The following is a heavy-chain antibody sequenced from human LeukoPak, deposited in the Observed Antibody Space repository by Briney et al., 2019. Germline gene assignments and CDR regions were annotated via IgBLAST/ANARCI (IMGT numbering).Heavy chain of an antibody. CDR3: ARGSSPFDY. CDR1: GGSISSYY. J-gene: IGHJ4*02. V-gene: IGHV4-59*08. Sequence: SETLSLTCTVSGGSISSYYWSWIRQPPGKGLEWIGSLFDSGNTNYNPSLKSRVTISLDTSKNQVSLKLSSVTAADTAVYYCARGSSPFDYWGQGTLVTVSS. CDR2: LFDSGNT.